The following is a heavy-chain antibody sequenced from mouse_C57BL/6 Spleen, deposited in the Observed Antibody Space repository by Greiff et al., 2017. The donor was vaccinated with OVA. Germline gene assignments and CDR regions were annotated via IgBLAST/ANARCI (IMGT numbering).Heavy chain of an antibody. V-gene: IGHV1-54*01. D-gene: IGHD1-1*01. Sequence: QVQLQQSGAELVRPGTSVKVSCKASGYAFTNYLIAWVQQRPGQGLEWIGVINPGSGGTNYNEKCKGKATLTADKSASTAYMQLSSRTSEDSAVYICARSLTVVANYFDYWGQGTTLTVSS. CDR3: ARSLTVVANYFDY. CDR2: INPGSGGT. CDR1: GYAFTNYL. J-gene: IGHJ2*01.